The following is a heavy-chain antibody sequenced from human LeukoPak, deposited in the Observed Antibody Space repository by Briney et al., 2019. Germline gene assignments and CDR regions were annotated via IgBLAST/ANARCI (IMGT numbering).Heavy chain of an antibody. Sequence: PGGSLRLSCAASGFTFSTYSMNWVRQAPGKGPEWVSSISSSSSYTYYADPVKGRFTISRDNAKNSLYLQMNSLRAEDTAVYYCTGYSWFDPWGQGTLVSVSS. V-gene: IGHV3-21*01. CDR3: TGYSWFDP. J-gene: IGHJ5*02. CDR2: ISSSSSYT. CDR1: GFTFSTYS. D-gene: IGHD6-13*01.